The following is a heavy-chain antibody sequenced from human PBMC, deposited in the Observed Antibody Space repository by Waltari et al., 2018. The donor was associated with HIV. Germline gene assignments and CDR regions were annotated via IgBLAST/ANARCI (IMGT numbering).Heavy chain of an antibody. CDR1: GFTFSSYA. CDR2: IANNRSNK. CDR3: ARDPQYCSSTSCSYYFDY. J-gene: IGHJ4*02. V-gene: IGHV3-30-3*01. D-gene: IGHD2-2*01. Sequence: QVQLVESGGGVVQPGRSLRLSCAASGFTFSSYAMHWVRQAPGKGVVGVAVIANNRSNKNYANSGKSLFTICRDNSKNTLYLQMNSLRADETAVYYCARDPQYCSSTSCSYYFDYWGQGTLVTVSS.